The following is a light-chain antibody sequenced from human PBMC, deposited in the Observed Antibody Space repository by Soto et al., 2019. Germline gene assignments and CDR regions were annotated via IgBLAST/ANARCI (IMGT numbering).Light chain of an antibody. V-gene: IGKV3-20*01. J-gene: IGKJ1*01. CDR2: STS. Sequence: EIVLTQSPGTLSLSPGDRATLSCRASQSLSVSYIAWYQQKPGQAPRPLIYSTSTRAAGIPDRFTGRGSGTHFTLAISRLEPEDFAEYYCHQFGDSPQTFGQGTTVEV. CDR1: QSLSVSY. CDR3: HQFGDSPQT.